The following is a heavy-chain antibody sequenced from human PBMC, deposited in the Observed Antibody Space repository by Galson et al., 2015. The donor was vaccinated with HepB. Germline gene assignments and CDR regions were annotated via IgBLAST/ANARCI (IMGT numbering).Heavy chain of an antibody. J-gene: IGHJ6*02. CDR3: ARDLNPHYYDDGVGMDV. CDR2: IYSGGST. CDR1: GFTVSSNY. Sequence: SLRLSCAASGFTVSSNYMSWVRQAPGKGLEWVSVIYSGGSTYYADSVKGRFTISRHNSKNTLYLQMNSLRAEDTAVYYCARDLNPHYYDDGVGMDVWGQGTTVTVSS. V-gene: IGHV3-53*04. D-gene: IGHD3-22*01.